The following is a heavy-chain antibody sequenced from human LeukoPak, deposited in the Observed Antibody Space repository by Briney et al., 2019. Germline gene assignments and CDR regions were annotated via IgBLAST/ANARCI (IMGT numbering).Heavy chain of an antibody. D-gene: IGHD2-15*01. J-gene: IGHJ4*02. V-gene: IGHV5-51*01. CDR1: GYSFTSYW. CDR3: ARLLDVSIGVVVAATHFDY. CDR2: IYPGDSDT. Sequence: GESLKISCKGSGYSFTSYWIGWVRQMPGKGLEWMGIIYPGDSDTRYSPSFQGQVTISADKSISTAYLQWSSLKASDTAMYYCARLLDVSIGVVVAATHFDYWGQGTLVTVSS.